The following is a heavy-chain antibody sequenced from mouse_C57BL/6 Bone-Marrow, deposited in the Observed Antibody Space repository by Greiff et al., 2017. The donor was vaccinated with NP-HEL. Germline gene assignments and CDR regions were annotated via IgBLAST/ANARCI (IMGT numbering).Heavy chain of an antibody. J-gene: IGHJ2*01. D-gene: IGHD2-2*01. CDR2: ISNGGGST. CDR1: GFTFSDYY. CDR3: ARWLRYYFDY. V-gene: IGHV5-12*01. Sequence: EVQGVESGGGLVQPGGSLKLSCAASGFTFSDYYMYWVRQTPEKRLEWVAYISNGGGSTYYPDTVKGRFTISRDNAKNTLYLQMSRLKSEDTAMYYCARWLRYYFDYWGQGTTLTVSS.